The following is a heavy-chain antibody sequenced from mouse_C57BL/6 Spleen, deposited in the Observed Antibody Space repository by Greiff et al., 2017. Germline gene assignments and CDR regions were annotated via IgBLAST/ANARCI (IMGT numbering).Heavy chain of an antibody. V-gene: IGHV1-18*01. CDR2: INPNNGGT. D-gene: IGHD1-1*01. Sequence: EVQLQQSGPELVKPGASVKIPCKASGYTFTDYNMAWVKQSHGKSLEWIGDINPNNGGTIYNQKFKGKATLTVDKSSSTAYMELRSLTSEDTAVYYCARAGRFYGSSSYYFDYWGQGTTLTVSS. CDR3: ARAGRFYGSSSYYFDY. CDR1: GYTFTDYN. J-gene: IGHJ2*01.